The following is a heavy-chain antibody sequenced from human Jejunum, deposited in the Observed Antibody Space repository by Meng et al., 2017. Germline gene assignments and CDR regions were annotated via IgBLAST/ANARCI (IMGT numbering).Heavy chain of an antibody. Sequence: GGSLRLSCAASGFTFSSYAVNWVRQAPGKGLEWVSGITPSGDRPIYADSVTGRFTVCRANSKNTVYLQMNILRADDTAVYYCAKRYYSDGAYCGFDNWGQGTRVTVSS. CDR3: AKRYYSDGAYCGFDN. V-gene: IGHV3-23*01. CDR1: GFTFSSYA. J-gene: IGHJ4*02. D-gene: IGHD2-8*01. CDR2: ITPSGDRP.